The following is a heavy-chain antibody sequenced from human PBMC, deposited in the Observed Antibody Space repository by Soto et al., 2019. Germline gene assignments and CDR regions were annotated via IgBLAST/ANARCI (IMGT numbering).Heavy chain of an antibody. Sequence: HPGGSLRLSCAASGFTFSSYAMHWVRQAPGKGLEWVAVISYDGSNKYYADSVKGRFTISRDDSKNTLYLQMNSLKTEDTAVYYCTTDLPGADPYYYDSSGYYHWGQGTLVTVSS. J-gene: IGHJ5*02. CDR1: GFTFSSYA. CDR2: ISYDGSNK. CDR3: TTDLPGADPYYYDSSGYYH. V-gene: IGHV3-30-3*01. D-gene: IGHD3-22*01.